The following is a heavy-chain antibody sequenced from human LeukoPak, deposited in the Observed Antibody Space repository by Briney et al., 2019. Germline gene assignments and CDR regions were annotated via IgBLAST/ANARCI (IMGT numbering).Heavy chain of an antibody. CDR3: ARKNFYPSWYFDV. D-gene: IGHD3-3*01. V-gene: IGHV4-59*08. CDR1: GGSIGGYY. J-gene: IGHJ2*01. Sequence: SETLSLTCTVSGGSIGGYYWNWIRQSPGKGLEWIGYIYDSGTANYNPSLKSRVAISIDTSKNQFSLKVNSLTAADTALYFCARKNFYPSWYFDVWGRGTLVTVSS. CDR2: IYDSGTA.